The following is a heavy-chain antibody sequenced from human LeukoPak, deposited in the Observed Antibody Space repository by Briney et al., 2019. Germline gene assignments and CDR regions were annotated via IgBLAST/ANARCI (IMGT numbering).Heavy chain of an antibody. V-gene: IGHV3-23*01. J-gene: IGHJ6*02. CDR2: ITNSGVTT. CDR1: GFTFSSFA. CDR3: AKARLYCSSGTCSDHPATLTGMDV. Sequence: GGSLRLSCTASGFTFSSFAMHWVRQAPGKGLEWVSLITNSGVTTHYAASVKGRFTISRDNSRSTLYLQLNSLRADDTALYYCAKARLYCSSGTCSDHPATLTGMDVWGQGTTVTVSS. D-gene: IGHD2-15*01.